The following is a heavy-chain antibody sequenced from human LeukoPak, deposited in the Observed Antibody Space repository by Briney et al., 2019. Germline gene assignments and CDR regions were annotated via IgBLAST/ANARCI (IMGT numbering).Heavy chain of an antibody. Sequence: PSETLSLTCTVSGGSISSYYWSWIRQPPGKGLEWIGYIYYSGSTYYNPSLKSRVTISVDTSKNQFSLKLSSVTAADTAVYYCARESMICSGGSCYGVGAFDIWGQGTMVTVSS. V-gene: IGHV4-59*12. D-gene: IGHD2-15*01. CDR1: GGSISSYY. J-gene: IGHJ3*02. CDR2: IYYSGST. CDR3: ARESMICSGGSCYGVGAFDI.